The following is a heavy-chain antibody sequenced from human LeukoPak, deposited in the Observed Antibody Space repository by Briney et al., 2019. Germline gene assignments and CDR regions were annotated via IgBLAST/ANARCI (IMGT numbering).Heavy chain of an antibody. CDR1: GYNFASYW. Sequence: GESLKISCKGSGYNFASYWIGWVRQMPGKGQEWMGIIYPRDSDTRYSPSFQGQVTISADKSISTAYLQWSSLRASDTAMYYCARWHPSWDFPYWGQGTLVTVSS. V-gene: IGHV5-51*03. J-gene: IGHJ4*02. CDR2: IYPRDSDT. D-gene: IGHD3-3*01. CDR3: ARWHPSWDFPY.